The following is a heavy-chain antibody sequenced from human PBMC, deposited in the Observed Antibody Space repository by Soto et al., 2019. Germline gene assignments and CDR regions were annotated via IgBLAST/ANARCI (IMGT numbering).Heavy chain of an antibody. V-gene: IGHV1-69*12. Sequence: QVQLVQSGAEVKKPGSSVKVSCKASGGIFSSYAISWVRQAPGQGLEWMGGIIPIFGTANYAQKFQGRVTITADESTSTAYMELSSLRSEDTAVYYCAITHCTNGVCLNWFDPWGQGTLVTVSS. CDR3: AITHCTNGVCLNWFDP. CDR2: IIPIFGTA. J-gene: IGHJ5*02. D-gene: IGHD2-8*01. CDR1: GGIFSSYA.